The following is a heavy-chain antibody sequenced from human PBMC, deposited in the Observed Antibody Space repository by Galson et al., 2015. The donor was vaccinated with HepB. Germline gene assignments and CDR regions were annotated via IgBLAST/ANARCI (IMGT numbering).Heavy chain of an antibody. CDR1: FSGYA. J-gene: IGHJ3*01. V-gene: IGHV3-30*04. CDR2: ISYDGTFK. D-gene: IGHD6-13*01. Sequence: FSGYAMHWVRQAPGKGLEWVALISYDGTFKNYGDSVKGRFTVSRDNFKNTLYLQMNSLRPEDTAVYYCAREGSPQTSSWYAFEVWGQGTMVTVSP. CDR3: AREGSPQTSSWYAFEV.